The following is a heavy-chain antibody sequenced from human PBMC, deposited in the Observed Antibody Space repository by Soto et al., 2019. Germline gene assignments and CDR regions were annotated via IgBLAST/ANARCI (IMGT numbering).Heavy chain of an antibody. J-gene: IGHJ5*02. CDR1: GYTFTSYG. CDR2: INAANGDT. V-gene: IGHV1-3*01. CDR3: VRRHVSATGIDWFDP. D-gene: IGHD6-13*01. Sequence: AASVKVSCKASGYTFTSYGIHWVRQAPGQRLEWMGWINAANGDTIYSPKFQGRVTITRDTSATTAYMELSSLRSEDTAVYYCVRRHVSATGIDWFDPWGQGTLVTVSS.